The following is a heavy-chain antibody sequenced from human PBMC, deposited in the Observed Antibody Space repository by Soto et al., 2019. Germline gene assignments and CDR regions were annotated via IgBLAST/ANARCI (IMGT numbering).Heavy chain of an antibody. V-gene: IGHV4-31*03. D-gene: IGHD4-17*01. CDR3: ARDRYGVPRGDYFDS. CDR2: IYYSGSN. J-gene: IGHJ4*02. CDR1: GGSISSGEHY. Sequence: SETLYLTCTVSGGSISSGEHYWSWIRQLPGKGLEWIGNIYYSGSNYYNPSLKSRVTISVDTSKNQFSLNLSSVTAADTAIYYCARDRYGVPRGDYFDSWGQGILVTVSS.